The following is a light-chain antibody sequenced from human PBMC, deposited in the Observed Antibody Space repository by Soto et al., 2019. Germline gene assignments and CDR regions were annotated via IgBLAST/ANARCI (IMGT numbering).Light chain of an antibody. CDR2: DVS. V-gene: IGKV1-5*01. Sequence: DIQMNQSPSTVSADLGDSVRITCRASQSITTWLSWYQQRPGKAPKLLIYDVSTLQSGVPSRFSGSGSGTEFTLTISSLQPDDFATYSCQHSQMYSPWTVGQGTKVDIK. J-gene: IGKJ1*01. CDR1: QSITTW. CDR3: QHSQMYSPWT.